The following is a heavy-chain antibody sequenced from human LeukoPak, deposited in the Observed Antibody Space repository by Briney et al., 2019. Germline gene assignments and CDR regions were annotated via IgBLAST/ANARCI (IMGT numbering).Heavy chain of an antibody. Sequence: GESLKISCKGSGYTFTDYWIAWVRQMPGKGLEWMGINYPGDSDTRYSPSFQGQVTFSADKSINTAYLQWSSLRASDTAIYYCARQCCRGASPGFDPWGQGTLVTVSS. J-gene: IGHJ5*02. V-gene: IGHV5-51*01. CDR1: GYTFTDYW. CDR2: NYPGDSDT. D-gene: IGHD3-10*01. CDR3: ARQCCRGASPGFDP.